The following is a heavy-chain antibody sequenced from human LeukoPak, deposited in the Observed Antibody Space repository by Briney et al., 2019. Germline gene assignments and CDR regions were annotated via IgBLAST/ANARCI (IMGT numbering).Heavy chain of an antibody. J-gene: IGHJ6*03. CDR3: ARDYGVYYYYMDV. V-gene: IGHV1-2*02. D-gene: IGHD4-17*01. CDR1: GYTFTGYY. Sequence: ASVKVSCKASGYTFTGYYMHWVRQAPGQGLEWMGWINPNSGDTNYAQKFQGRVTMTRDTSISTAYMELSRLRSDDTAVYYCARDYGVYYYYMDVWGKGTTVTVSS. CDR2: INPNSGDT.